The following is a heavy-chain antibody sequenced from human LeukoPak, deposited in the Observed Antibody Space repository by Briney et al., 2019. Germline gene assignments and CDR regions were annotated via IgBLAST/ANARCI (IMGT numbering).Heavy chain of an antibody. Sequence: GRSLRLSCTASGFTFGDHAMSWVRQAPGKGLEWVSAISGSGGSTYYADSVKGRFTISRDNSKNTLYLQMNSLRAEDTAVYYCANQNPLDYWGQGTLVTVSS. J-gene: IGHJ4*02. CDR1: GFTFGDHA. CDR2: ISGSGGST. V-gene: IGHV3-23*01. D-gene: IGHD1-14*01. CDR3: ANQNPLDY.